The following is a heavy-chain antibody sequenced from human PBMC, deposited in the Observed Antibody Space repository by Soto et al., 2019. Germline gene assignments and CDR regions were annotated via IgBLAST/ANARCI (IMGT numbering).Heavy chain of an antibody. Sequence: QVQLVESGGGVVQPGRSLRLSCAASGFTFSNYGMHWVRQAPGKGLEWVAVIWYDGSNKYYADSVKGRFTISRDNSKNTLYLQINSLRAEDKAVYYCARDGSGVGYGDYSTLDYWGQGTLVTVSS. CDR1: GFTFSNYG. CDR2: IWYDGSNK. CDR3: ARDGSGVGYGDYSTLDY. V-gene: IGHV3-33*01. D-gene: IGHD4-17*01. J-gene: IGHJ4*02.